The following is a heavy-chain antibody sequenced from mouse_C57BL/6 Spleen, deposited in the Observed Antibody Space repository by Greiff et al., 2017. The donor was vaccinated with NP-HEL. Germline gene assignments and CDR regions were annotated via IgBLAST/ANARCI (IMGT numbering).Heavy chain of an antibody. CDR3: AREGTTVSFDY. Sequence: EVQLVESGGDLVKPGGSLKLSCAASGFTFSSYGMSWVRQTPDERLEWVATISSGGSYTYYPDSVKGRFTISRDNAKNTLYLQMSSLKSEDTAMYYCAREGTTVSFDYWGQGTTLTVSS. CDR2: ISSGGSYT. J-gene: IGHJ2*01. V-gene: IGHV5-6*01. CDR1: GFTFSSYG. D-gene: IGHD1-1*01.